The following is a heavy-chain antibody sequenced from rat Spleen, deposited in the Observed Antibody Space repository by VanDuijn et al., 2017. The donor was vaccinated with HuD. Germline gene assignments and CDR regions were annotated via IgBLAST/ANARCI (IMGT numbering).Heavy chain of an antibody. CDR2: ILFDGSGT. J-gene: IGHJ2*01. CDR1: GFIFSDYA. Sequence: EVQLVESGGGLVQPGNSLKLSCAASGFIFSDYAMAWVRQSPKKGLEWVATILFDGSGTYYRDSVKGRFTISRDNAKNTLYLQMDSLRSEDTATYYCARRLYDYFDYWGQGVMVTVSS. V-gene: IGHV5-17*01. D-gene: IGHD1-2*01. CDR3: ARRLYDYFDY.